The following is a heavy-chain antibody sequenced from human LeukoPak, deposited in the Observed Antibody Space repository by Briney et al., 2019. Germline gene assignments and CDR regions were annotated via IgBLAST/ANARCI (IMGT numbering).Heavy chain of an antibody. CDR2: INHSGST. D-gene: IGHD5-18*01. Sequence: SETLSLTCAVYGGSFSGYYWSWIRQPPGKGLEWIGEINHSGSTNYNPSLKSRVTISVDTSKNQFSLKLSSVTAADTAVYYCAREGKDTAMFYCWGQGTLVTVSS. J-gene: IGHJ4*02. V-gene: IGHV4-34*01. CDR1: GGSFSGYY. CDR3: AREGKDTAMFYC.